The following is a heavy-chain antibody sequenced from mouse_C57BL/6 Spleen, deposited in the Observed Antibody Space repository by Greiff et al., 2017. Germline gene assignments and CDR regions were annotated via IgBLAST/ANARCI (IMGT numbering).Heavy chain of an antibody. CDR2: IYPGDGDT. J-gene: IGHJ1*03. CDR3: ARSSNYWYFDV. D-gene: IGHD2-5*01. Sequence: VQLQESGAELVKPGASVKISCKASGYAFSSYWMNWVKQRPGKGLEWIGQIYPGDGDTNYNGKFKGKATLTADKSSSTAYMQLSSLTSEDSAVYFCARSSNYWYFDVWGTGTTVTVSS. CDR1: GYAFSSYW. V-gene: IGHV1-80*01.